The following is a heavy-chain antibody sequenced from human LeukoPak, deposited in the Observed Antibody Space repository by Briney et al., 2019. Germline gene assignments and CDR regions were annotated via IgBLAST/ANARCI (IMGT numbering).Heavy chain of an antibody. V-gene: IGHV3-33*01. D-gene: IGHD1-26*01. Sequence: GGSLRLSCAASGFTFSSYGMHWVRQAPGKGLEWVAVIWYDGSNKYYADSVKGRFTISRDNSKNTLYLQMNSLRAEDTAVYDCARDSIGSADYYYMDAWGKGTTVTVSS. CDR1: GFTFSSYG. J-gene: IGHJ6*03. CDR2: IWYDGSNK. CDR3: ARDSIGSADYYYMDA.